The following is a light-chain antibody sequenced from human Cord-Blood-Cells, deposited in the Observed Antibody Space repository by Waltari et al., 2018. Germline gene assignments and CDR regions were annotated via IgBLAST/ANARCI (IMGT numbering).Light chain of an antibody. CDR2: DVS. CDR3: SSSTSSITFV. CDR1: SSDVGGYNY. V-gene: IGLV2-14*01. J-gene: IGLJ3*02. Sequence: QSALTQPASVSGSPGQSITISCTGTSSDVGGYNYVSWYQQHPGKAPKRMINDVSKRPSGVSSRFSASKTGDTASLPISCLQEADEAAYYCSSSTSSITFVFGGGTKLTVL.